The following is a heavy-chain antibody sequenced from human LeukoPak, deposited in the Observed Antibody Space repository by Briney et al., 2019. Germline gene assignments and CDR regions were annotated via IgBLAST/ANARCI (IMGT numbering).Heavy chain of an antibody. V-gene: IGHV3-30*18. CDR3: AKDAPAGYYYGMDV. CDR2: ISYDGSNK. CDR1: GFTFSSYG. Sequence: GGSPRLSCAASGFTFSSYGMHWVRQAPGKGLEWVAVISYDGSNKYYADSVKGRFTISRDNSKNTLYLQMNSLRAEDTAVYYCAKDAPAGYYYGMDVWGQGTTVAVSS. J-gene: IGHJ6*02.